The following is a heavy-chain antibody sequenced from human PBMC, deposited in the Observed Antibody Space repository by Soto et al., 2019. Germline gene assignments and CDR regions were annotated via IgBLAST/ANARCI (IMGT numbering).Heavy chain of an antibody. D-gene: IGHD3-16*01. V-gene: IGHV3-48*02. J-gene: IGHJ5*02. Sequence: GGSLRLSCAASGFTFTSYSMNWVRQSPGQGLEWVSYITSKSTTIKYADSVKGRFTVSRDNAKNSLYLQLNSLRDEDTAVYYCAREMGACSDSSCYPGPYDSWGQGTLVTVSS. CDR3: AREMGACSDSSCYPGPYDS. CDR1: GFTFTSYS. CDR2: ITSKSTTI.